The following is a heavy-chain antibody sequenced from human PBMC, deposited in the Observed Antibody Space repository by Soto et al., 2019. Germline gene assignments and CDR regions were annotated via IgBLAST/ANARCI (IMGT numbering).Heavy chain of an antibody. D-gene: IGHD6-19*01. V-gene: IGHV3-30*18. CDR3: AKEWSSGWYGTSSYYYGMDV. CDR2: ISYDGSNK. J-gene: IGHJ6*02. Sequence: GGSLRLSCAASGFTFSSYGMHWVRQAPGKGLEWVAVISYDGSNKYYADSVKGRFTISRDNSKNTLYLQMNSLRAEDTAVYYCAKEWSSGWYGTSSYYYGMDVWGQGTTVTSP. CDR1: GFTFSSYG.